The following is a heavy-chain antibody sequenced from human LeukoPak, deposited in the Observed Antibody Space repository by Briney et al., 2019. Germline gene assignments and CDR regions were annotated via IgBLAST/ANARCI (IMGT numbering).Heavy chain of an antibody. D-gene: IGHD3-3*01. CDR3: ASLRPDYDFWSGYYKY. CDR1: GYSISSGYY. J-gene: IGHJ4*02. CDR2: IYHSGST. Sequence: SETLSLTCTVSGYSISSGYYWGWIRQPPGKGLEWIGSIYHSGSTYYNPSLKSRVTISVDTSKNQFSLKLSSVTAADTAVYYCASLRPDYDFWSGYYKYWGQGTLVTVSS. V-gene: IGHV4-38-2*02.